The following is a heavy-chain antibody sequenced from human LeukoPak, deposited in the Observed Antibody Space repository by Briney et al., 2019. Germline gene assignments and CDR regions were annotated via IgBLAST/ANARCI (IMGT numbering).Heavy chain of an antibody. CDR2: IYYSGST. CDR3: ASYLQPFGVANNRLFYGNWFDP. J-gene: IGHJ5*02. D-gene: IGHD3-3*01. Sequence: PSETLSLTCAVYGGSFSGYYWSWIRQPPGKGLEWIGYIYYSGSTNYNPSLKSRVTISVDTSKNQFSLKLSSVTAADTAVYYCASYLQPFGVANNRLFYGNWFDPWGQGTLVTVSS. CDR1: GGSFSGYY. V-gene: IGHV4-59*01.